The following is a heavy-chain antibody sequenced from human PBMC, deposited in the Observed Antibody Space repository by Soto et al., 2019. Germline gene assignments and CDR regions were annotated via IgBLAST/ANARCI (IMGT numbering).Heavy chain of an antibody. J-gene: IGHJ3*02. V-gene: IGHV3-30*18. CDR2: ISYDGSNK. Sequence: SGGSLRLSCAASGFTFSSYGMHWVRQAPGKGLEWVAVISYDGSNKYYADSVKGRFAISRDNSKNTLYLQMNSLRAEDTAVYYCAKSVGGAFDIWGQGTMVTVSS. D-gene: IGHD1-26*01. CDR3: AKSVGGAFDI. CDR1: GFTFSSYG.